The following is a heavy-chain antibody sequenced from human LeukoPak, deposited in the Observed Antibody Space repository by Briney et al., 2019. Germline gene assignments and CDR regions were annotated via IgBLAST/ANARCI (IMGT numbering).Heavy chain of an antibody. J-gene: IGHJ4*02. Sequence: SETLSLTCTVSGASITSYYWNWIRQPPGKGLEWIGYFYYSGSDNYNPSLKSRITISVNTSKNQFPREVNSVTAADTAVYYCVRGYCSGGSCYHFDYWGQGTLVTVSS. CDR3: VRGYCSGGSCYHFDY. V-gene: IGHV4-59*01. CDR2: FYYSGSD. D-gene: IGHD2-15*01. CDR1: GASITSYY.